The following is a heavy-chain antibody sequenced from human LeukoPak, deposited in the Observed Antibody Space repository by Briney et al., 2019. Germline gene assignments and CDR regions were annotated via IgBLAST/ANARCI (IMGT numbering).Heavy chain of an antibody. D-gene: IGHD6-6*01. CDR2: ISAYNGNT. CDR1: GYTFISYG. CDR3: ARIGASIAARPDWFDP. Sequence: ASVKVSCKASGYTFISYGISWVRQAPGQGLEWMGWISAYNGNTNYAQKLQGRVTMTTDTSTSTAYMELRSLRSDDTAVYYCARIGASIAARPDWFDPWGQGTLVTVSS. J-gene: IGHJ5*02. V-gene: IGHV1-18*01.